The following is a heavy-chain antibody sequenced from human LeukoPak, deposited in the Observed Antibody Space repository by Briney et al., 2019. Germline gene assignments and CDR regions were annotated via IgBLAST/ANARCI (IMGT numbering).Heavy chain of an antibody. D-gene: IGHD6-6*01. J-gene: IGHJ4*02. CDR3: ARDHRVYSSSPDYYFDY. CDR1: GYTFTSYG. CDR2: ISAYNGNT. Sequence: ASVKVSCKASGYTFTSYGISWVRQAPGQGLEWMGWISAYNGNTNYAQKLQGRVTMTTDTSTSTAYMEVRSLRSDDTAVYYCARDHRVYSSSPDYYFDYWGQGTLVTVSS. V-gene: IGHV1-18*01.